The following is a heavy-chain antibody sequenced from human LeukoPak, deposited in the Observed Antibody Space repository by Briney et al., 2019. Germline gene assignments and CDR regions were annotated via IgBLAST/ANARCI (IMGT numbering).Heavy chain of an antibody. D-gene: IGHD2-8*01. CDR3: TTPNEGNWFDP. CDR2: IRHRDGTT. J-gene: IGHJ5*02. CDR1: GFSFGDYS. V-gene: IGHV3-49*04. Sequence: GGSLRLSCTASGFSFGDYSMNWVRQAPGKGLEWVGFIRHRDGTTEYAASVRGRFSISRDESNRIAYLQMNSLKTEDTALYYCTTPNEGNWFDPWGQGTLVTVSS.